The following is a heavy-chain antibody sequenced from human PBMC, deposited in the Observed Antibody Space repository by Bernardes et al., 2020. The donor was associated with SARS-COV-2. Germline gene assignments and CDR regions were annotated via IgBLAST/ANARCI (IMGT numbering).Heavy chain of an antibody. J-gene: IGHJ4*02. CDR2: VNDSGHI. V-gene: IGHV4-34*01. CDR3: ARGWPAARTGY. CDR1: GGSFSDSH. Sequence: SETLSLTCAVYGGSFSDSHWSWIRQSPGMGLEWIGEVNDSGHINYNPSLKSRVTISADTSKQQISLKVTSVTAADTAVYFCARGWPAARTGYWGQGTQVTVSS.